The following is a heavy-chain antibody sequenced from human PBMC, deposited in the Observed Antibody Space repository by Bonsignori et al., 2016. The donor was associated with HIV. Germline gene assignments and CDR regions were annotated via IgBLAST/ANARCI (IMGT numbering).Heavy chain of an antibody. Sequence: WIRQPPGKGLEYVSGITSNGGSTYYANSVKGRFTISRDNSKNTLFLRMGSLRAEDMAVYYCARDPLPLYDSSGHLDYWGQGTLVTVSS. CDR3: ARDPLPLYDSSGHLDY. CDR2: ITSNGGST. V-gene: IGHV3-64*01. D-gene: IGHD3-22*01. J-gene: IGHJ4*02.